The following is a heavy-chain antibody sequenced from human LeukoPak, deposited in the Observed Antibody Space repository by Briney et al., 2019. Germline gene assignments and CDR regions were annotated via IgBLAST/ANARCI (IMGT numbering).Heavy chain of an antibody. D-gene: IGHD1-26*01. CDR2: INPSGGST. V-gene: IGHV1-46*01. CDR1: GYTFTSYY. CDR3: AQPVVGAIQSYRMEGY. Sequence: ASVKVSCKASGYTFTSYYMHWVRQAPGQGLGWMGIINPSGGSTSHAQKFQGRVTMTRDMSTSTGYMELSSLRSEDTAVYYCAQPVVGAIQSYRMEGYWGQGTLVTVSS. J-gene: IGHJ4*02.